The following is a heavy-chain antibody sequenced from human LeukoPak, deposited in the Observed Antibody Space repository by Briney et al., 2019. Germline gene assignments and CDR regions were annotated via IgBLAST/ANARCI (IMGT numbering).Heavy chain of an antibody. CDR3: AGFYDSGGYYAFDI. D-gene: IGHD3-22*01. CDR2: IYPGDSDT. CDR1: GYSFTTYW. J-gene: IGHJ3*02. Sequence: GESLKISCKGSGYSFTTYWIGWVRQMPGKGLEWMGIIYPGDSDTRYSPSFQGQVSISADKSISTASLQWSSLKASDTAMFYCAGFYDSGGYYAFDIWGQGTMVTVSS. V-gene: IGHV5-51*01.